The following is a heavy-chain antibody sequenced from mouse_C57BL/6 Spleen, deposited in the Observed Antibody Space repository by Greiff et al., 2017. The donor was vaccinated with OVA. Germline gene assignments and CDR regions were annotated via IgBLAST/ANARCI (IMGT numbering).Heavy chain of an antibody. J-gene: IGHJ1*03. V-gene: IGHV1-62-2*01. CDR3: ARHEKGLITSDWYFDV. CDR1: GYTFTEYT. CDR2: FYPGSGSI. Sequence: QVQLKESGAELVKPGASVKLSCKASGYTFTEYTIHWVKQRSGQGLEWIGWFYPGSGSIKYNEKFKDKATLTADKSSSTVYMELSRLTSEDSAVYFCARHEKGLITSDWYFDVWGTGTTVTVSS. D-gene: IGHD1-1*01.